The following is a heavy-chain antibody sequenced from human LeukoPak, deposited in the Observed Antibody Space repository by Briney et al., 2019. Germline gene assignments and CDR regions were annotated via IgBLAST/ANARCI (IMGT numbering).Heavy chain of an antibody. CDR1: GFTFTTYW. Sequence: PGGSLRLSCAASGFTFTTYWMSWVRQAPGKGLEWVANIKQDGTEKYYVDSVKGRFTISRDNAKNSLYLQMNSLRVEDTAVYYCARDIHSVAFDIWGQGTMVTVSS. V-gene: IGHV3-7*01. CDR2: IKQDGTEK. CDR3: ARDIHSVAFDI. J-gene: IGHJ3*02.